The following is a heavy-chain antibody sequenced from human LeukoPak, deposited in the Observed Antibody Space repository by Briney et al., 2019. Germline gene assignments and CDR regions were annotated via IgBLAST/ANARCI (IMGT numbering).Heavy chain of an antibody. Sequence: SETLSLTCAVYGGSFSGYYWSWIRQPPGKGLEWIGEINHSGSTNYNPSLKSRVTMSVDTSKNQFSLKLSSVTAADTAVYYCARGLVAAAATDSGFDYWGQGTLVTVSS. D-gene: IGHD6-13*01. CDR3: ARGLVAAAATDSGFDY. V-gene: IGHV4-34*01. J-gene: IGHJ4*02. CDR2: INHSGST. CDR1: GGSFSGYY.